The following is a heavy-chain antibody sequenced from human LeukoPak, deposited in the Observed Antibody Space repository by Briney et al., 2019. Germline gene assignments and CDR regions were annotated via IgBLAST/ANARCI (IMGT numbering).Heavy chain of an antibody. CDR3: ARDHFGSGSYYVGTFDY. J-gene: IGHJ4*02. Sequence: GASVKVSCKASGYTFTGYYMHWVRQAPGQGLEWMGWINPNSGGTNYAQKFQGRVTMTRDTSINTAYMELTRLRSDDTAVYYCARDHFGSGSYYVGTFDYWGQGTLVTVTS. D-gene: IGHD3-10*01. CDR2: INPNSGGT. V-gene: IGHV1-2*02. CDR1: GYTFTGYY.